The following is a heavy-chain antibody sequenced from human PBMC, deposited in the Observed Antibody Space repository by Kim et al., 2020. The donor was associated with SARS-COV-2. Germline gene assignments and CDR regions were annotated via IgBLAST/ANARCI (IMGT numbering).Heavy chain of an antibody. V-gene: IGHV4-31*03. J-gene: IGHJ6*02. CDR3: ARDSPEIFGVVTTHLHGGMDV. CDR2: IYYSGST. D-gene: IGHD3-3*01. CDR1: GGSISSGGYY. Sequence: SETLSLTCTVSGGSISSGGYYWSWIRQHPGKGLEWIGYIYYSGSTYYNPSLKSRVTISVDTSKNQFSLKLSSVTAADTAVYYCARDSPEIFGVVTTHLHGGMDVWGQGTTVTVSS.